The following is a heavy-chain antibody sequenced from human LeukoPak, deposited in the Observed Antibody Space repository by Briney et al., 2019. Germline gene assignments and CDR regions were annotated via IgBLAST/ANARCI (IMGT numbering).Heavy chain of an antibody. J-gene: IGHJ5*02. Sequence: PSETLSLTCTVSGGSISYYYWSWIRQPPGKGLEWIGYIYYTGSTNYNPSLKSRVTISVDTSKNQFSLRLNSVTAADTAVYFCARVDKHCSGEICYSGWFDPWGQGTLVPVSS. D-gene: IGHD2-15*01. CDR1: GGSISYYY. V-gene: IGHV4-59*01. CDR3: ARVDKHCSGEICYSGWFDP. CDR2: IYYTGST.